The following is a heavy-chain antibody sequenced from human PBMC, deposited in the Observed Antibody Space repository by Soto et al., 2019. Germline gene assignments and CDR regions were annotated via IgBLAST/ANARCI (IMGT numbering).Heavy chain of an antibody. CDR1: GYSFTSYW. V-gene: IGHV5-10-1*01. CDR2: IDPSDSYT. Sequence: GESLKISCQGSGYSFTSYWISWVRQTPLKGLEWMWRIDPSDSYTKYITSLQGHVTISADKSISTAYLQWSSLKASHTAMYYCARLAVAGNWFDPWGQGTMVPDSS. CDR3: ARLAVAGNWFDP. J-gene: IGHJ5*02. D-gene: IGHD6-19*01.